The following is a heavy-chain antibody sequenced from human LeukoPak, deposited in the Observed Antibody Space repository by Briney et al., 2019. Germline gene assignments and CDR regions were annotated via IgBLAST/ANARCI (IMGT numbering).Heavy chain of an antibody. CDR3: ARETPGAGHFDY. CDR2: IYYSGGT. V-gene: IGHV4-59*01. CDR1: GVSINYYY. D-gene: IGHD7-27*01. Sequence: SETLSLTCTVSGVSINYYYWMWIRQPSGKGLEWIGYIYYSGGTHYNPSLKSRVTMLVDTSKNQFSLKLTAVTAADTAVYYCARETPGAGHFDYWGQGSLVTVSS. J-gene: IGHJ4*02.